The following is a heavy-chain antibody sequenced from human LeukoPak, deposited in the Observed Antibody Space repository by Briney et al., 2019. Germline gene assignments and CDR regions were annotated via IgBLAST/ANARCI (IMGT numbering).Heavy chain of an antibody. CDR1: GYTFSAYY. D-gene: IGHD4-11*01. CDR3: ARDRNTNYRFDF. Sequence: ASVKVFCKTSGYTFSAYYIHWVRQAPGQGLEWMGRINPSSGGTTYAQKFQGRVTMTRDTSVSTAYMEVNSLKSDDTAVYYCARDRNTNYRFDFWGQGTLVIVSS. V-gene: IGHV1-2*06. J-gene: IGHJ4*02. CDR2: INPSSGGT.